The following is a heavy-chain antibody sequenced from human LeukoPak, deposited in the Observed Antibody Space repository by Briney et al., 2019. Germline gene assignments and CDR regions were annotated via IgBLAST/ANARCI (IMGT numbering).Heavy chain of an antibody. D-gene: IGHD3-22*01. CDR3: AKNGPYDSSGYYPYYFDY. CDR1: GFTFSTYA. J-gene: IGHJ4*02. Sequence: PGGSLRLSCAASGFTFSTYAMSWVRQAPGKGLEWVSVIYSGGSTYYADSVKGRFTISRDNSKNTLYLQMNSLRAEDTAVYYCAKNGPYDSSGYYPYYFDYWGQGTLVTVSS. CDR2: IYSGGST. V-gene: IGHV3-53*01.